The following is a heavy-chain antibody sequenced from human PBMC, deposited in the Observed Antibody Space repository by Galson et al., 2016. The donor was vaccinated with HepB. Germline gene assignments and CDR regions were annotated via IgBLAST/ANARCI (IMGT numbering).Heavy chain of an antibody. CDR1: GYTFTGYY. Sequence: SVKVSCKASGYTFTGYYMHWVRQAPGQGLEWMGWINPNSGGTNYAQKFQDRVTMTRDKSISTAYMELSRLRSDDTAVYYCSRSGGSGWTPLFDYWGQGTLVPVSS. D-gene: IGHD6-19*01. V-gene: IGHV1-2*02. J-gene: IGHJ4*02. CDR3: SRSGGSGWTPLFDY. CDR2: INPNSGGT.